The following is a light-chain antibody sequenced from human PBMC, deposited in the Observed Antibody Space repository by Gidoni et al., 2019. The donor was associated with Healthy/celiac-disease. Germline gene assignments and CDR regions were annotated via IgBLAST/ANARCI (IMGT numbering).Light chain of an antibody. J-gene: IGLJ2*01. CDR1: SSDVGSYNY. V-gene: IGLV2-11*01. CDR3: CSDAGSYTRV. CDR2: DVS. Sequence: HSALTQPPSLPGSPAQSVTISCTGTSSDVGSYNYFSWYQQHPGNAPKLMIYDVSKRPSGVPDRFSGTKSGNTASLTISGLQAEDEADYYCCSDAGSYTRVFGGGTKLTVL.